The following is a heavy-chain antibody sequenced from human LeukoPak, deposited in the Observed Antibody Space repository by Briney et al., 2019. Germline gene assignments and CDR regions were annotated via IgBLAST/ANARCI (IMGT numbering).Heavy chain of an antibody. J-gene: IGHJ6*03. CDR2: ISGSGGST. D-gene: IGHD5-18*01. Sequence: QAGGSERLSCTAYGFTFADYAMSWVRLAPGQGLEWISSISGSGGSTYHADSVKGRFTISRDNSKNSLYPQMNSLRAEDTALYYCASHTAMYYYYYMDVWGKGTTVTVSS. CDR3: ASHTAMYYYYYMDV. V-gene: IGHV3-23*01. CDR1: GFTFADYA.